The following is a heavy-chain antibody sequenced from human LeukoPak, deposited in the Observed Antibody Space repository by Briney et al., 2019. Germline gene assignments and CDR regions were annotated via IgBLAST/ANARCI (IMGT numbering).Heavy chain of an antibody. Sequence: GGSLRLSCAASGFTVSSNYMSWVRQAPGKGLEWVSVIYSGGSTYYADSVKGRFTISRDNPKNTLYLQMNSLRAEDTAVYYCARDLDYYDSSGYYAGMDVWGQGTTVTVSS. CDR1: GFTVSSNY. CDR2: IYSGGST. D-gene: IGHD3-22*01. CDR3: ARDLDYYDSSGYYAGMDV. J-gene: IGHJ6*02. V-gene: IGHV3-53*01.